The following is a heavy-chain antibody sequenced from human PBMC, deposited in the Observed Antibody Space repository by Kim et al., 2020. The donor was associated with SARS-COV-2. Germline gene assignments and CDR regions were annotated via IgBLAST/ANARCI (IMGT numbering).Heavy chain of an antibody. V-gene: IGHV4-34*01. D-gene: IGHD3-22*01. CDR1: GGSFSAYY. CDR3: ARGDAYYYDASGYYPLLFDY. J-gene: IGHJ4*02. CDR2: INHGRST. Sequence: SETLSLTCAVYGGSFSAYYWSWIRQPPGRGLEWIGKINHGRSTNYNPSLKSRVTISIDTSKNQFSLRLSSVTAADSAVYYCARGDAYYYDASGYYPLLFDYWGQGTLVTVSS.